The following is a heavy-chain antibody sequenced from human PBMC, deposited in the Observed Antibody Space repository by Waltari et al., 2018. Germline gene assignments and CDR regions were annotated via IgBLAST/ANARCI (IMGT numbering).Heavy chain of an antibody. CDR2: ISWDGSRT. CDR3: AKDASSSSNYFDN. CDR1: GFTFDDDA. Sequence: VQLVESGGVVVQPGGSLRVSCAVSGFTFDDDAMHWVRQPPGKGLEWVSLISWDGSRTYYVDSVKGRFTISRDNSKNSLYLQMNSLTTEDTALYYCAKDASSSSNYFDNWGQGTLVTVSS. J-gene: IGHJ4*02. D-gene: IGHD6-6*01. V-gene: IGHV3-43D*04.